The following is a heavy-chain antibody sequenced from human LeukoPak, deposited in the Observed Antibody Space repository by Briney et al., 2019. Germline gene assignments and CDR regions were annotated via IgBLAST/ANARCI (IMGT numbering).Heavy chain of an antibody. J-gene: IGHJ4*02. Sequence: PGRSLRLSCAASGFTFSSYGMHWVRQAPGKGLEWVAVISYDGSNKYYADSVKGRFTISRDNSKNTLYLQMNSLRAEDTAVYYYAKEYYYDSSGYFDYWGQGTLVSVSS. CDR3: AKEYYYDSSGYFDY. V-gene: IGHV3-30*18. CDR1: GFTFSSYG. CDR2: ISYDGSNK. D-gene: IGHD3-22*01.